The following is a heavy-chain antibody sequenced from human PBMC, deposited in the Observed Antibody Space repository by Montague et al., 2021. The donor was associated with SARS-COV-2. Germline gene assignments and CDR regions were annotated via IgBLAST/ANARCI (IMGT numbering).Heavy chain of an antibody. CDR1: GFSFNDYY. D-gene: IGHD2-15*01. CDR3: ARARGMLPGFDH. CDR2: ISSPGNSI. V-gene: IGHV3-11*01. J-gene: IGHJ5*02. Sequence: SLRLSCAASGFSFNDYYMTWIRQAPGKGLDWVSCISSPGNSIDYADSVEGRFTVSRDNARNIVYLQMNRLTVEDTAVYYCARARGMLPGFDHWGQGSLVSVSS.